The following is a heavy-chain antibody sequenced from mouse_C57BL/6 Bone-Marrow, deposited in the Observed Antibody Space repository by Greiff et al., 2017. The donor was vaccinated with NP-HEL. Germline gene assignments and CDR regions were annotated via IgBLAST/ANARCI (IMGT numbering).Heavy chain of an antibody. D-gene: IGHD1-1*01. CDR2: IRNKANGYTT. V-gene: IGHV7-3*01. J-gene: IGHJ1*03. Sequence: EVQGVESGGGLVQPGGSLSLSCVASGFTFTDYYMSWVRQPPGKALEWLGFIRNKANGYTTEYSASVKGRFTISRDNSQSILYLQMNALRAEDSATYYCARSYYGTLCGVWGTGTTVTVSS. CDR1: GFTFTDYY. CDR3: ARSYYGTLCGV.